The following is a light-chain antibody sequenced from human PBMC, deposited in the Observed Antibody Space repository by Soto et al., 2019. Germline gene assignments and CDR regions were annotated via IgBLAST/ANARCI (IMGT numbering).Light chain of an antibody. CDR2: GAS. Sequence: EIVMTQSPDTLSVSPGASATLSCRASQSVSIDLAWYQQTPGQAPRLLIYGASTRATGVPPTFSGSASGTEFTLTISRLQSEDFTVYYCQQYNKWPLTFGQGTKVDIK. V-gene: IGKV3-15*01. CDR1: QSVSID. J-gene: IGKJ1*01. CDR3: QQYNKWPLT.